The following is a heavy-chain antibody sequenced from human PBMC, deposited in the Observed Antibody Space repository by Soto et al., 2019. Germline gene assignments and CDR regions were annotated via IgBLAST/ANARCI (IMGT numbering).Heavy chain of an antibody. CDR3: AKNGDFDYDAFDV. Sequence: GGSLRLSCAASDSTIRRYAMSWVRQSPGKGLEWVSGITGNSARIYYADSVKGRFSISRDNSKNTLYLQMDTLRAEDTAVYYCAKNGDFDYDAFDVWGQGTVVTVSS. V-gene: IGHV3-23*01. CDR2: ITGNSARI. J-gene: IGHJ3*01. CDR1: DSTIRRYA. D-gene: IGHD3-16*01.